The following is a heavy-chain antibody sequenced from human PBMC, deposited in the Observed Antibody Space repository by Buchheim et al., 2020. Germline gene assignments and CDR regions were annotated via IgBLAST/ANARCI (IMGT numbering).Heavy chain of an antibody. CDR1: GFTFSSYE. V-gene: IGHV3-48*03. CDR3: ARVEYYGSGSPGID. Sequence: EVQLVESGGGLVQPGGSLRLSCAASGFTFSSYEMNWVRQAPGKGLEWVSYISSRGSTIYYADSVKGRFTISRDNAKNSLFLQMNSLRAEDTAVYYCARVEYYGSGSPGIDWGQGTL. D-gene: IGHD3-10*01. J-gene: IGHJ4*02. CDR2: ISSRGSTI.